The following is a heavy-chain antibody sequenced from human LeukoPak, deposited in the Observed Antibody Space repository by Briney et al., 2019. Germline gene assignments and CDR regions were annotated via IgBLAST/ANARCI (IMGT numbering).Heavy chain of an antibody. D-gene: IGHD3-10*01. CDR1: GGSISSYY. Sequence: SETLSLTCTVSGGSISSYYWSWIRQPPGKGLEWIGYIYYSGSTNYNPSLKSRVTISVDTSKNQFSLKLSSVTAADTAVYYCARGLERLWFGEFPNYYYMDVWGKGTTVTVSS. V-gene: IGHV4-59*01. J-gene: IGHJ6*03. CDR3: ARGLERLWFGEFPNYYYMDV. CDR2: IYYSGST.